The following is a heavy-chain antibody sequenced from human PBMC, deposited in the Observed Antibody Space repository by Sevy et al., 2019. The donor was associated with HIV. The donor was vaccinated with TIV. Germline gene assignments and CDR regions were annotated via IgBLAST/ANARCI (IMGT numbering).Heavy chain of an antibody. CDR2: LDNSGDNT. CDR3: AKAGGGWNYFDY. V-gene: IGHV3-23*01. CDR1: GLTFRSYA. D-gene: IGHD6-19*01. J-gene: IGHJ4*02. Sequence: GGSLRLSCAASGLTFRSYAMSWVRQAPGKGLEWVSTLDNSGDNTYNADSVKGRFTISRDNSKNTLYLQMDSLRAEDTAIYYCAKAGGGWNYFDYSGQGTLVTVSS.